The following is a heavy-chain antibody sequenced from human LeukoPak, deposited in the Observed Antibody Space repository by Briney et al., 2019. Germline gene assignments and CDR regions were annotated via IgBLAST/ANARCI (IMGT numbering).Heavy chain of an antibody. CDR3: ARAGAVVDNWFDP. V-gene: IGHV1-18*01. Sequence: GASVKVSCKASGYTFNTYGITWVRQAPGQGLEWMGWISGYNGKTKYAQKLQDRVTMTTDTSTTRAYMELRSLTSDDTAVYYCARAGAVVDNWFDPWGQGTLVTVSS. J-gene: IGHJ5*02. CDR1: GYTFNTYG. D-gene: IGHD2-15*01. CDR2: ISGYNGKT.